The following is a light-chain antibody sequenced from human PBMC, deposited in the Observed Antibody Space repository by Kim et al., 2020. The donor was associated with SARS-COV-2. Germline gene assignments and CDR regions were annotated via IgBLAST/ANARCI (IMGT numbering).Light chain of an antibody. V-gene: IGLV3-21*04. J-gene: IGLJ2*01. CDR3: QLWDGATDLVV. CDR2: SNT. Sequence: PGNTARFTCGGFNIGTNDVQWFQQKPGQAPLLVMYSNTDRPSGIPERFSGSKTGNTATLTILTVETGDEADYYCQLWDGATDLVVFGGGTQLTVL. CDR1: NIGTND.